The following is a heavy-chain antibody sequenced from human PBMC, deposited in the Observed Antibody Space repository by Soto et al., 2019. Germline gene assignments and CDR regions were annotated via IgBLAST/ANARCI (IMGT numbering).Heavy chain of an antibody. J-gene: IGHJ4*02. CDR3: ARDVAIYSGYDSPVIY. CDR1: GYTFTSYG. D-gene: IGHD5-12*01. Sequence: ASVKVSCKASGYTFTSYGISWVRQAPGQGLEWMGWISAYNGNTNYAQKLQGRVTMTTDTSTSTAYMELRSLRSDDTAVYYCARDVAIYSGYDSPVIYWGQGTLVTVSS. CDR2: ISAYNGNT. V-gene: IGHV1-18*01.